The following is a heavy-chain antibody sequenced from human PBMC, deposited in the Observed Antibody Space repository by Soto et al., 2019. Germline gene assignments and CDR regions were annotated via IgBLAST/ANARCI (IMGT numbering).Heavy chain of an antibody. D-gene: IGHD3-3*01. J-gene: IGHJ6*02. Sequence: GGSLRLSCAASGFTFNSYAMKWVRQAPGKGLEWVSLISGSGANTHYADSVKGRFTISRDNSKNTMYLQMNSLRAEDTAVYFCAKSLGGPYDLEANFYYYGLDVWGQGTTVTVSS. V-gene: IGHV3-23*01. CDR3: AKSLGGPYDLEANFYYYGLDV. CDR2: ISGSGANT. CDR1: GFTFNSYA.